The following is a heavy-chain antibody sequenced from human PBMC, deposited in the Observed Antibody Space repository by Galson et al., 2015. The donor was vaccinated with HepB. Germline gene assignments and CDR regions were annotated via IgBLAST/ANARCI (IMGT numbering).Heavy chain of an antibody. CDR2: MNPNSGNT. D-gene: IGHD6-19*01. V-gene: IGHV1-8*01. J-gene: IGHJ5*02. Sequence: SVRVSCKASGSTFTSYDINWVRQATGQGLEWMGWMNPNSGNTGYAQKFQGRVTMTRNTSISTAYVAPISLRPEDTAVYYCARVSVAGVDPWGQATLVTVSS. CDR1: GSTFTSYD. CDR3: ARVSVAGVDP.